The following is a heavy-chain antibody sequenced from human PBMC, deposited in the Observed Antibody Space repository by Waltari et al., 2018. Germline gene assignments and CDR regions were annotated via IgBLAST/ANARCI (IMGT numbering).Heavy chain of an antibody. Sequence: QVHLQQWGAGLLKPSETLSLPCAVYGGSFSGYYWCWIRQPPGQGLEWIGDINHSGSNNYNTSFKSRVTRSVDTSKNKSSLKLSSVTAADTAVYYGAKGRRKPPGYYYYYMDVWGKGTTVTISS. CDR2: INHSGSN. CDR1: GGSFSGYY. V-gene: IGHV4-34*01. CDR3: AKGRRKPPGYYYYYMDV. J-gene: IGHJ6*03.